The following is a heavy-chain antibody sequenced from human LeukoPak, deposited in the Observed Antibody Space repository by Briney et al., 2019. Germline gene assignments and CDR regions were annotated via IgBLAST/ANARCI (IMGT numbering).Heavy chain of an antibody. D-gene: IGHD6-6*01. V-gene: IGHV4-59*02. J-gene: IGHJ6*02. CDR2: VYYSGRT. CDR3: ARGSVQTYYYYAMDV. CDR1: GASVSNYD. Sequence: SQTLSLTCTVSGASVSNYDWSWIRQPPGKGLEWIGYVYYSGRTNYNPSLESRVTISVDTSKNQFSLNLTSLTGADTAVYFCARGSVQTYYYYAMDVWGQGTTVTVSS.